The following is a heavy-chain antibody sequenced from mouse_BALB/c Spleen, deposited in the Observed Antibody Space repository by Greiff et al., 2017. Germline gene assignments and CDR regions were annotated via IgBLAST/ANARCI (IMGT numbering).Heavy chain of an antibody. J-gene: IGHJ4*01. CDR1: GYTFSSYW. Sequence: QVQLKQSGAELMKPGASVKISCKATGYTFSSYWIEWVKQRPGHGLEWIGEILPGSGSTNYNEKFKGKATFTADTSSNTAYMQLSSLTSEDSAVYYCARDLAYYYAMDYWGQGTSVTVSS. CDR3: ARDLAYYYAMDY. V-gene: IGHV1-9*01. CDR2: ILPGSGST.